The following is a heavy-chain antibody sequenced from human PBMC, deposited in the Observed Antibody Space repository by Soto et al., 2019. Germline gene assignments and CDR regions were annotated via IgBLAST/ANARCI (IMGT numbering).Heavy chain of an antibody. CDR3: ARIRAPSDILTGQYYYGMDV. V-gene: IGHV2-70*01. D-gene: IGHD3-9*01. J-gene: IGHJ6*02. CDR2: IDWDDDK. Sequence: ASGPTLVNPTQTLTLTCTFSGFSLSTSGMCVSWIRQPPGKALEWLALIDWDDDKYYSTSLKTRLTISKDTSKNQVVLTMTNMDPVDTATYYCARIRAPSDILTGQYYYGMDVWGQGTTVTVSS. CDR1: GFSLSTSGMC.